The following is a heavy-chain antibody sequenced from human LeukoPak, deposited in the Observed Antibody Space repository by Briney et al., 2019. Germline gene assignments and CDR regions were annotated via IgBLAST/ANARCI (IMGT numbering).Heavy chain of an antibody. CDR1: GFTSNTYN. D-gene: IGHD1-26*01. Sequence: GGSLRLSCVASGFTSNTYNIHWVRQAPGKALEWVSTISSSSDNYKYYADSVKGRFTTSRDNAKNSLYLQMNSLRAEDTAVYYCAREGATNAFDYWGQGTLVTVSS. J-gene: IGHJ4*02. CDR3: AREGATNAFDY. V-gene: IGHV3-21*04. CDR2: ISSSSDNYK.